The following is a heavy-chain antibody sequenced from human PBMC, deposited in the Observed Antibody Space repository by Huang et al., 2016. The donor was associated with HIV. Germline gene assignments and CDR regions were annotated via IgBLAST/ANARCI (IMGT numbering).Heavy chain of an antibody. Sequence: QVQLVQSGAEVKKPGASVKVSCKASGYTFTAYGISWVRPAPGQGLEWMGWIMAYTGNTKYEQKLQGRVTMTTDASTSTAYMEMRSLRSDDTAVYYCARDETDGVAPAPRAYWFDPWGQGTLVTVSS. CDR2: IMAYTGNT. J-gene: IGHJ5*02. CDR3: ARDETDGVAPAPRAYWFDP. CDR1: GYTFTAYG. D-gene: IGHD2-2*01. V-gene: IGHV1-18*01.